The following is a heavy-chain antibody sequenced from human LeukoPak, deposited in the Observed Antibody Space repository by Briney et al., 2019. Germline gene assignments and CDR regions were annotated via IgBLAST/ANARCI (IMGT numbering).Heavy chain of an antibody. D-gene: IGHD2-8*02. CDR1: GLSVSHNY. J-gene: IGHJ4*02. Sequence: GGSLRLSCAASGLSVSHNYMTWVRQAPGKGLQWVSMIRSDTGTDYADSVKGRFTISRDSSNNTLFLQMNSLRAEDTAVYYCAATGRYWYWGQGTLVTVSS. CDR2: IRSDTGT. V-gene: IGHV3-66*01. CDR3: AATGRYWY.